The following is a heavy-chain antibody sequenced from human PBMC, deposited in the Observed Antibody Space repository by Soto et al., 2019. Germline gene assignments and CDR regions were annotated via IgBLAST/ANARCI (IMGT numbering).Heavy chain of an antibody. J-gene: IGHJ5*02. D-gene: IGHD3-22*01. Sequence: QVQLVESGGGVVQPGRSLRLSCEASGFTFSSYAMHWVRQAPGKGLEWVAVISYDGSNKYYADSVKGRFTISRDNYKNTLYLQMNSLRAEDTAVYYCARGRYYYDRSGDHPWGQGTLVTVSS. CDR2: ISYDGSNK. CDR3: ARGRYYYDRSGDHP. CDR1: GFTFSSYA. V-gene: IGHV3-30-3*01.